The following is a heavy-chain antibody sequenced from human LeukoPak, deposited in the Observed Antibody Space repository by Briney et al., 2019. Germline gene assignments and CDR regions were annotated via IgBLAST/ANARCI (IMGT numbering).Heavy chain of an antibody. CDR3: AKLQSVVIPAAMLGFDY. V-gene: IGHV3-21*04. D-gene: IGHD2-2*01. Sequence: GGSLRLSCAASGFIFSSHSMTWVRQAPGKGLEWVSSISTSSSYIYYADSVKGRFTISRDNSRDTLSVQINSLRAEDTAVYYCAKLQSVVIPAAMLGFDYWGQGILVTVSS. J-gene: IGHJ4*02. CDR2: ISTSSSYI. CDR1: GFIFSSHS.